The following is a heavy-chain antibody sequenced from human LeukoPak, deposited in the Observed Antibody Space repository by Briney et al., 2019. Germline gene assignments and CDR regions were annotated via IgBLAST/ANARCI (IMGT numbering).Heavy chain of an antibody. CDR2: FYYIGST. CDR3: AKGGIRSGAFDI. V-gene: IGHV4-59*01. Sequence: KPSETLSLTCTVSGGSISNYYWSWIRQPPGKGLEWIGYFYYIGSTSYNPSRKSRVTISVATSKHQFSLKLSSVTAADTAVYYCAKGGIRSGAFDIWGQGTRVTVSS. D-gene: IGHD6-13*01. CDR1: GGSISNYY. J-gene: IGHJ3*02.